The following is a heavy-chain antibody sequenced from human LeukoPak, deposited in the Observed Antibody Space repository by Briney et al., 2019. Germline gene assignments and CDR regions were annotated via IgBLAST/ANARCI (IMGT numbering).Heavy chain of an antibody. Sequence: ASVKVSCKASGGTFSSYAISWVRQAPGQGLEWMGIINPSGGSTSYAQKFQGRVTMTRDTSTSTVYMELSSLRSEDTAVYYRASSYCGGDCYSPGWFDPWGQGTLVTVSS. CDR1: GGTFSSYA. CDR3: ASSYCGGDCYSPGWFDP. V-gene: IGHV1-46*01. D-gene: IGHD2-21*02. CDR2: INPSGGST. J-gene: IGHJ5*02.